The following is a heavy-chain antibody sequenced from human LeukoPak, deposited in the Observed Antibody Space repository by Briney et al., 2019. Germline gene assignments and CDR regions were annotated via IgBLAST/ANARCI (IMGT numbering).Heavy chain of an antibody. CDR2: INPNSGGT. Sequence: ASVKVSCKPSGYTLTGYFMHWVRQAPGQGLEWMGWINPNSGGTNYAQKFQGRVTMTRDTSISTAYIDLSRLTSDDTAVYYCARGSDGDYVGAATFQHWGQGTLVTVSS. J-gene: IGHJ1*01. V-gene: IGHV1-2*02. CDR1: GYTLTGYF. CDR3: ARGSDGDYVGAATFQH. D-gene: IGHD4-17*01.